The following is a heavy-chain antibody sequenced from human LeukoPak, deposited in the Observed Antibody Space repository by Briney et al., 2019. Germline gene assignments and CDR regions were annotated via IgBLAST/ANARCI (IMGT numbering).Heavy chain of an antibody. CDR3: ARGGGALLWFGELLQYYFDY. D-gene: IGHD3-10*01. V-gene: IGHV4-34*01. CDR1: GGSFSGYY. J-gene: IGHJ4*02. CDR2: INHSGST. Sequence: SETLSLTCAVYGGSFSGYYWSWIRQPPGEGLEWIGEINHSGSTNYNPSLKSRVTISVDTSKNQFSLKLSSVTAADTAVYYCARGGGALLWFGELLQYYFDYWGQGTLVTVSS.